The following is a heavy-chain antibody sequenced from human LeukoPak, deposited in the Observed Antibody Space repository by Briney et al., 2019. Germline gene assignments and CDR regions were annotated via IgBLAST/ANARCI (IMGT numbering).Heavy chain of an antibody. CDR2: IHLDGRTT. V-gene: IGHV3-74*01. CDR3: ARGGSPSDY. CDR1: GFTFSSYW. Sequence: PGGSLRLSCAASGFTFSSYWMNWVRQPPGKGLVWVSRIHLDGRTTNYADSVKGRFTISRDNAKNTLYLEMNSLRAEDTAVYYCARGGSPSDYWGQGTLVTVS. J-gene: IGHJ4*02. D-gene: IGHD3-16*01.